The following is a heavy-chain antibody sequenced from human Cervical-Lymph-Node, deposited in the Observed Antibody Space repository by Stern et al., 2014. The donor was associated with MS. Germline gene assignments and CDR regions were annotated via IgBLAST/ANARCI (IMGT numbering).Heavy chain of an antibody. CDR3: AHRGVYGSTSCYACGYFQH. CDR2: IYWDDDK. Sequence: QITLKESGPTLVKPTQTLTLTCTFSGFSLSTSGVGVGWLRQPPGKALEWLAIIYWDDDKRYSPSLYSLLTTTTDHSKNQVVLTMTNMVPVDTATYYCAHRGVYGSTSCYACGYFQHWGQGTLVTVSS. V-gene: IGHV2-5*02. J-gene: IGHJ1*01. CDR1: GFSLSTSGVG. D-gene: IGHD2-2*01.